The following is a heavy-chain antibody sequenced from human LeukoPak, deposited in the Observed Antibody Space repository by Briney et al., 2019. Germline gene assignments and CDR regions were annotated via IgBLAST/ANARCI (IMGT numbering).Heavy chain of an antibody. D-gene: IGHD3-3*01. V-gene: IGHV4-4*02. Sequence: PSETLSLTCAVSGGSISSSNWWSWVRQPPGKGLEWIGEIYHSGSTNYNPSLKSRVTISVDKSKNQFSLKLSSVTAADTAVYYCARHPPSGPYNWFDPWGQGTLVTVSS. J-gene: IGHJ5*02. CDR3: ARHPPSGPYNWFDP. CDR1: GGSISSSNW. CDR2: IYHSGST.